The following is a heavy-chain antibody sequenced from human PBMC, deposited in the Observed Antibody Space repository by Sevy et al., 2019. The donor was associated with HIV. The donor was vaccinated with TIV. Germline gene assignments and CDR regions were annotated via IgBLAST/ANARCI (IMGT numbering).Heavy chain of an antibody. Sequence: GGSLRLSCAASGFPFSSYAMNWVRQAPGKGLEWVSAISGSTSDTYYADSVKGRFTVSRDNSKNTLFLQMNSLRADDTALYYCAKDHTEVVCDAFDIWGQGTKVSVSS. D-gene: IGHD2-21*01. CDR1: GFPFSSYA. CDR3: AKDHTEVVCDAFDI. CDR2: ISGSTSDT. V-gene: IGHV3-23*01. J-gene: IGHJ3*02.